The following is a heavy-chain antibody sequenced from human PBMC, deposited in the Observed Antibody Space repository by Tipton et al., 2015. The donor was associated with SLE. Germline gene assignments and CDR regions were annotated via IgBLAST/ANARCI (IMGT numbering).Heavy chain of an antibody. Sequence: TLSLTCTVSNSSIKSVYYWGWIRQPPGKGLEWIGTIYHTGTTYYNPSLKSRVTISVDTSKNQFSLKLTSVTAADTAVYYCATTSCSGGTCLVDHWGQGTLVTVSS. V-gene: IGHV4-38-2*02. J-gene: IGHJ4*02. CDR3: ATTSCSGGTCLVDH. CDR1: NSSIKSVYY. CDR2: IYHTGTT. D-gene: IGHD2-15*01.